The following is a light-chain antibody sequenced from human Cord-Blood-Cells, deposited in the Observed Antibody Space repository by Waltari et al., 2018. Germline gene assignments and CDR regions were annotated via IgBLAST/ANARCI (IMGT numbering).Light chain of an antibody. CDR1: SRDVCGYNY. CDR2: DVS. V-gene: IGLV2-14*01. Sequence: QSALTQPASVSGSPGQSITLSCTGTSRDVCGYNYVSWYQQHPGKAPKLMIYDVSKRPSGVSNRFSGSKSGNTASLTISGLQAEDEADYYCSSYTSSSTWVFGGGTKLTVL. CDR3: SSYTSSSTWV. J-gene: IGLJ3*02.